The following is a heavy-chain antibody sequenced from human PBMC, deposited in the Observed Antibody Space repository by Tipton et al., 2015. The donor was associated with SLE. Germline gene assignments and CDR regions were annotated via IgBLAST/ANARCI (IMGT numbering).Heavy chain of an antibody. V-gene: IGHV4-39*07. J-gene: IGHJ4*02. D-gene: IGHD7-27*01. CDR3: ATHTLGISLPFDY. CDR2: IYYSGST. Sequence: TLSLTCTVSGGSISSSSYYWGWTRQPPGKGLEWIGSIYYSGSTYYNPSLKSRVTISVDTSKNQFSLKLSSVTAADTAVYYCATHTLGISLPFDYWGQGTLVTVSS. CDR1: GGSISSSSYY.